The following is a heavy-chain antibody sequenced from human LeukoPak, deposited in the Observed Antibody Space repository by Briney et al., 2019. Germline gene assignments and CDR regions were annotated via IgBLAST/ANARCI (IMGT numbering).Heavy chain of an antibody. CDR2: TYHSGIT. V-gene: IGHV4-38-2*01. CDR1: GYSINSAYY. J-gene: IGHJ5*02. Sequence: SENLSLTCAVSGYSINSAYYWGWIRQPPGKGLEWIGSTYHSGITYYNPSLKSRVTISVDTSKNKISLKLNSVTAADTDVYYCARLTPGKNWFDPWGQGTLVTVSS. CDR3: ARLTPGKNWFDP. D-gene: IGHD3-10*01.